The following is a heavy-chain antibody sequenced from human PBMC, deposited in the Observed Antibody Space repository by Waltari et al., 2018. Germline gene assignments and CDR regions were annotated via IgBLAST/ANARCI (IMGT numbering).Heavy chain of an antibody. CDR2: ISDSGVIT. V-gene: IGHV3-23*01. J-gene: IGHJ4*02. D-gene: IGHD3-22*01. CDR1: GFNLFSYV. CDR3: ARHLYSIDYLELAK. Sequence: EEHPLASGGGLAQPGGSLRLSCAASGFNLFSYVMSWVRQAPGKGLKWVSGISDSGVITKYADSVKGRFTVSRDNSKNTVFLHLNSLRAEDTAIYYCARHLYSIDYLELAKWGQGTLVTVSS.